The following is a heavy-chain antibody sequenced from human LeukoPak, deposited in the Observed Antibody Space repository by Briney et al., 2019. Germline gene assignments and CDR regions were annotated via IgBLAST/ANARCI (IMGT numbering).Heavy chain of an antibody. D-gene: IGHD2-2*02. Sequence: PGGSLRLSCAASGFTFSDYYMSWIRQAPGEGLEWVSYISSSGSTIYYADSVKGRFTISRDNAKNSLYLQMNSLRAEDTAVYYCARGRYCSSTSCYINYYYGMDVWGQGTTVTVSS. CDR2: ISSSGSTI. J-gene: IGHJ6*02. CDR3: ARGRYCSSTSCYINYYYGMDV. CDR1: GFTFSDYY. V-gene: IGHV3-11*01.